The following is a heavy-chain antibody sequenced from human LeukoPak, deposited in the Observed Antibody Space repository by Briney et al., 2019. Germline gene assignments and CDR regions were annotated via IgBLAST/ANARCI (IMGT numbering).Heavy chain of an antibody. D-gene: IGHD6-6*01. CDR3: ARGAYSSSSLLYYYYYMDV. V-gene: IGHV1-2*02. CDR1: GHTFTGYY. Sequence: ASVKVSCKASGHTFTGYYMHWVRQAPGQGLEWMGWITPNSGGTNYAQKFQGRVTMTRDTAISTAYMELSRLRSDDTAVYYCARGAYSSSSLLYYYYYMDVWGKGTTVTVSS. CDR2: ITPNSGGT. J-gene: IGHJ6*03.